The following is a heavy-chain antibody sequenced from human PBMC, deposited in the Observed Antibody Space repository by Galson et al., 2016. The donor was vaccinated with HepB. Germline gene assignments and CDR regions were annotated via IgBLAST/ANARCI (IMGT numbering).Heavy chain of an antibody. CDR2: ISYDGGNT. J-gene: IGHJ4*02. CDR3: ARDPNYYETNGPV. Sequence: SLRLSCAASGFTFSSYAMHWVRQAPGKGLEWVAIISYDGGNTYYADSVKGRFTISRDNSKNTLYLQMNSLRAEDTAVYYCARDPNYYETNGPVWGQGTLVTVSS. D-gene: IGHD3-22*01. V-gene: IGHV3-30-3*01. CDR1: GFTFSSYA.